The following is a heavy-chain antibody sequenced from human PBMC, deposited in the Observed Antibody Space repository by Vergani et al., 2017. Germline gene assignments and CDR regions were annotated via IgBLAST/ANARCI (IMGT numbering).Heavy chain of an antibody. CDR1: GFTFSTYA. Sequence: EVQLVESGGGLVKPGGSLRLSCAASGFTFSTYAMTWVRQAPGKGLEWVSTISSDGGSTHYADSVQGRFTISRDNSKNTLYLEMESLRVEDTAVYFCARDKSKRAPAVMGTYYYYMDVWGKGTKVTVSS. CDR3: ARDKSKRAPAVMGTYYYYMDV. CDR2: ISSDGGST. J-gene: IGHJ6*03. D-gene: IGHD3-16*01. V-gene: IGHV3-23*04.